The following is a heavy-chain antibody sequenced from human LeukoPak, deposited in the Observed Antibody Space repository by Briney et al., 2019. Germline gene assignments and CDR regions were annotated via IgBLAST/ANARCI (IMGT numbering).Heavy chain of an antibody. CDR1: GFTFSSYW. J-gene: IGHJ6*03. Sequence: GGSLRLSCAASGFTFSSYWMSWVRQAPGKGLEWVANIKQDGSEKYYVDSAKGRFTISRGNAKNSLYLQMNSLRAEDTAVYYCARVSFLYHSSGYSRYYYYYMDVWGKGTTVTVSS. CDR2: IKQDGSEK. D-gene: IGHD3-22*01. V-gene: IGHV3-7*01. CDR3: ARVSFLYHSSGYSRYYYYYMDV.